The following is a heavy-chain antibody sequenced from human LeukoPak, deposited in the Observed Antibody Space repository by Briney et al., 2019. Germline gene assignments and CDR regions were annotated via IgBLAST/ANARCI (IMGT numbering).Heavy chain of an antibody. CDR1: GFTVRSNY. D-gene: IGHD3-10*01. CDR3: ARMGYYGPVDDYHSGMDV. CDR2: IYSYGIT. J-gene: IGHJ6*02. Sequence: PGGSPRLSCAESGFTVRSNYMSCVRAGPGEGLEWGSVIYSYGITYYADSVKGRFTISRDNSTNMLNLKMNSLRAEETAVYYCARMGYYGPVDDYHSGMDVWGQGNTVTVSS. V-gene: IGHV3-66*01.